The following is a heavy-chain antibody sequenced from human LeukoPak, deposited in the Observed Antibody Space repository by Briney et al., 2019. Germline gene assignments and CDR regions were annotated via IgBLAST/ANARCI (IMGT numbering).Heavy chain of an antibody. J-gene: IGHJ4*02. Sequence: GGSLRLSCAASGFTFSNVWMSWVRRAPGKGLEWVARIYSKTDGGTTDYTAPVKGRFTISRDDSKNTLYLQMNSLKTEDTALYYCTTERDYYFHYWGQGSLVTVSS. CDR2: IYSKTDGGTT. CDR1: GFTFSNVW. D-gene: IGHD5-24*01. CDR3: TTERDYYFHY. V-gene: IGHV3-15*01.